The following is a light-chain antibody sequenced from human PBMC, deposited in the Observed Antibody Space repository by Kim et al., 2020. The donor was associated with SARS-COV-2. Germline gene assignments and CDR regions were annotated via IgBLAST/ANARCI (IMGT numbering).Light chain of an antibody. J-gene: IGLJ2*01. CDR3: SSYTSSSKVI. CDR2: DVA. Sequence: GQSSTISCAGTSSDVGGFDSVSWYQQHPGKAPKLLIYDVAKRPSGVSSRFSAFKSGDTASLIISGLQAEDEANYYCSSYTSSSKVIFGGGTQLTVL. V-gene: IGLV2-14*03. CDR1: SSDVGGFDS.